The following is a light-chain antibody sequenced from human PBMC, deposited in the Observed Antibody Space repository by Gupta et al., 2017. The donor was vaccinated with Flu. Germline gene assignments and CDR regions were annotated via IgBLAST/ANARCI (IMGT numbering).Light chain of an antibody. CDR1: QRLSDTY. J-gene: IGKJ4*01. CDR2: GAS. Sequence: DGVTLSCTTSQRLSDTYLAWYHQRPGQAPRLLISGASTRATGIPDRFSGSGSGTDFSLTISRLEPEDFGVYYCQQYGRAPLTFGGGTTV. V-gene: IGKV3-20*01. CDR3: QQYGRAPLT.